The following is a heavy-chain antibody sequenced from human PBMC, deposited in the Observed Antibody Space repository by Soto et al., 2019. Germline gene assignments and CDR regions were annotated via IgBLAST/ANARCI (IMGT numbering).Heavy chain of an antibody. CDR1: GYTLTDYY. CDR3: TRGGVCNAFHI. CDR2: INPNSGDT. J-gene: IGHJ4*03. V-gene: IGHV1-2*02. Sequence: ASVKVSCKASGYTLTDYYMYWVRQAPGQGRECLGWINPNSGDTNYAQKFQGRVTMTRDTSISIAYMELSRLRADDTAVYYCTRGGVCNAFHIWGQGXLVTVSS. D-gene: IGHD2-8*01.